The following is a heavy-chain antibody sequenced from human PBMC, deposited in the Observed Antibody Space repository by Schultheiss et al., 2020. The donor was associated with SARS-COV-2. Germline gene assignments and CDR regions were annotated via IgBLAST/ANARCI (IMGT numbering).Heavy chain of an antibody. Sequence: GGSLRLSCAASGFTVSSNYMSWVRQAPGKGLEWVSVIYSGGSTYYADSVKGRFTISRDNSKNTLYLQMNSLRAEDTAVYYCAREGDQLQVLLWFGELYWGAFDIWGQGTMVTVSS. J-gene: IGHJ3*02. CDR1: GFTVSSNY. V-gene: IGHV3-66*02. CDR2: IYSGGST. CDR3: AREGDQLQVLLWFGELYWGAFDI. D-gene: IGHD3-10*01.